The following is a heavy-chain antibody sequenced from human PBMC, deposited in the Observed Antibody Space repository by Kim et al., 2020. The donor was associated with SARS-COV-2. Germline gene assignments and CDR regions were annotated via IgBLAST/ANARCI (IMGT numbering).Heavy chain of an antibody. CDR2: ISGSGGST. CDR1: GFTFSSYA. Sequence: GGSLRLSCAASGFTFSSYAMSWVRQAPGKGLEWVSAISGSGGSTYYADSVKGRFTISRDNSKNTLYLQMNSLRAEDTAVYYCAKDAAPLEWLLAFFPDYWGQGTLVTVSS. CDR3: AKDAAPLEWLLAFFPDY. D-gene: IGHD3-3*01. V-gene: IGHV3-23*01. J-gene: IGHJ4*02.